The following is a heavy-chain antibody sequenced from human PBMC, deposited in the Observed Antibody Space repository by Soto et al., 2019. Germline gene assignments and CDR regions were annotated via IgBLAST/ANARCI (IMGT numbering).Heavy chain of an antibody. V-gene: IGHV3-48*02. D-gene: IGHD2-8*01. CDR3: AKEASEWADPHSF. Sequence: GGSLRLSCAASGFTFSSYSMNWVRQAPGKGLEWVSYISSSSSTIYYADSVKGRFTISRDNAKNSLYLQMNSLRDEDTAVYYFAKEASEWADPHSFWGQGTLVTGSS. CDR1: GFTFSSYS. J-gene: IGHJ4*02. CDR2: ISSSSSTI.